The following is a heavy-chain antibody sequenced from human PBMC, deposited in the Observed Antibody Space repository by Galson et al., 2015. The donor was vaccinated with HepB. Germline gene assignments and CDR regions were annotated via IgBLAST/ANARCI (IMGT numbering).Heavy chain of an antibody. CDR2: IYSGGGT. D-gene: IGHD4-17*01. CDR1: EFTVSSKY. J-gene: IGHJ4*02. V-gene: IGHV3-66*02. CDR3: ASRPHGDSPYFDY. Sequence: SLRLSCATSEFTVSSKYMSWVRLAPGKGLEWVSGIYSGGGTYYADSVKGRFTISRDNSKNTLYLQMNSLRAEDTAVYYCASRPHGDSPYFDYWGQGSLVTVSS.